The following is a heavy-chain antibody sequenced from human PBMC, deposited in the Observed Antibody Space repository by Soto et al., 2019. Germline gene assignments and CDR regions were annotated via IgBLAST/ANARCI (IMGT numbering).Heavy chain of an antibody. CDR2: VYYDGHT. CDR3: ARDLFGGYCLDY. J-gene: IGHJ4*02. CDR1: GGSINNNF. Sequence: SETLSLTCTVSGGSINNNFWGWIRQPPGKGLEWTGHVYYDGHTDYNPSLESRVTIAVDTSKNQFSLRLTSVTAADTAVYYCARDLFGGYCLDYWGQGALVTVSS. V-gene: IGHV4-59*01. D-gene: IGHD5-12*01.